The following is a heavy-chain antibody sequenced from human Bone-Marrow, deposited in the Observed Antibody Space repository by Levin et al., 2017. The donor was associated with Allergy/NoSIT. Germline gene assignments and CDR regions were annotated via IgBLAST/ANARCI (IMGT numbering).Heavy chain of an antibody. CDR1: GYNFYTFW. Sequence: PEASVKVSCKVSGYNFYTFWIGWVRQKPGKGLEWMGIIYPSDSDSRYNPSFQGHVTFSVDKATSTAYLRWNSLTTSDSAMYFCARLRPDDYDYWSGYYGTSLFDYWGQGTQVTVSS. V-gene: IGHV5-51*01. CDR3: ARLRPDDYDYWSGYYGTSLFDY. CDR2: IYPSDSDS. J-gene: IGHJ4*02. D-gene: IGHD3-3*01.